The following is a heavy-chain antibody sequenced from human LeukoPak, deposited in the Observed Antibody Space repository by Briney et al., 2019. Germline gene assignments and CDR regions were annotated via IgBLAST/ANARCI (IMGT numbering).Heavy chain of an antibody. CDR2: ISWNSGSI. V-gene: IGHV3-9*03. CDR3: AKDSTARSGDAFDI. CDR1: GFTFDDYA. D-gene: IGHD2-8*02. Sequence: GRSLRLSCAASGFTFDDYAMHWVRHAPGKGREWVSGISWNSGSIGYADSVKGRFTISRDNAKNSLYLQMNSLRAEDMALYYSAKDSTARSGDAFDIWGQGTMVTVSS. J-gene: IGHJ3*02.